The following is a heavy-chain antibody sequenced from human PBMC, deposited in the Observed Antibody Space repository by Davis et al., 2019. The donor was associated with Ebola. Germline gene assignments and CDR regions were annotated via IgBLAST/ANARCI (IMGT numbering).Heavy chain of an antibody. V-gene: IGHV1-18*01. J-gene: IGHJ4*02. Sequence: AASVKVSCKASGYTFNSHGISWVRQAPGQGLEWMAWISAYNGHTNYAQKFQGRLTLTTDTSMSTVYMELRSLTSDDTAEYYCARGRNGGWDFDYWGQGTWVTVSS. CDR3: ARGRNGGWDFDY. CDR2: ISAYNGHT. D-gene: IGHD6-19*01. CDR1: GYTFNSHG.